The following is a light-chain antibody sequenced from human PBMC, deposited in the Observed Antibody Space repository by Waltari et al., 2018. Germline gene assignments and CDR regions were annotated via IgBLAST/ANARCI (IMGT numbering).Light chain of an antibody. CDR1: ESVSSY. V-gene: IGKV3-11*01. Sequence: VLTQSPATLSLSPGQSATLSCRASESVSSYLGWYQQKPGQAPRLLIYDTSHRATGIPARFSGSGSGTDFTLTIRSLEPEDSAVYFCQQRSSWPTFGQGTRLEIK. CDR3: QQRSSWPT. CDR2: DTS. J-gene: IGKJ5*01.